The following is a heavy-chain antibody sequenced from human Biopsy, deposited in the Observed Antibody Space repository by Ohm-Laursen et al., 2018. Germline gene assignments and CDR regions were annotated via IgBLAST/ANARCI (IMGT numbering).Heavy chain of an antibody. CDR3: ARAVDYYDPYYYYGLDV. CDR1: GESSSGYY. Sequence: SDTLSLTCAVNGESSSGYYWSWIRQPPGKGLEWIGEINHRGSTKYNPSLKSRVTISVDTSKNQFSLKLRSVTAADTAVYYCARAVDYYDPYYYYGLDVWGQGTTVTVSS. J-gene: IGHJ6*02. D-gene: IGHD3-16*01. CDR2: INHRGST. V-gene: IGHV4-34*01.